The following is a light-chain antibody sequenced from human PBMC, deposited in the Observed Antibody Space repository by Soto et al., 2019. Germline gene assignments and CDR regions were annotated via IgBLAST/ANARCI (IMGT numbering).Light chain of an antibody. CDR3: SSYTSGTTPVV. CDR2: HVS. J-gene: IGLJ1*01. Sequence: QSALTQPASVSGSPGQSISIYCTGTSSDVGGYNYVSWYQRHPGKAPKLIIYHVSDRPSGVSDRFSASKSGDTASLTISGLQAEDEADFCSSYTSGTTPVVFGTGTKVTVL. CDR1: SSDVGGYNY. V-gene: IGLV2-14*03.